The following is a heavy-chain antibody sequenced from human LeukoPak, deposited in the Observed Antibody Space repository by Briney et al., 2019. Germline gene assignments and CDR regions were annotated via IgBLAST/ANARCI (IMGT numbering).Heavy chain of an antibody. D-gene: IGHD4-17*01. CDR3: ARADYGGWYYFDY. V-gene: IGHV4-59*01. J-gene: IGHJ4*02. Sequence: TPSETLSLTCAVYGGSFSGYYWSWIRQPPGKGLEWIGYIYYSGSTNYNPSLKSRVTISVDTSKNQFSLKLSSVTAADTAVYYCARADYGGWYYFDYWGQGTLVTVSS. CDR1: GGSFSGYY. CDR2: IYYSGST.